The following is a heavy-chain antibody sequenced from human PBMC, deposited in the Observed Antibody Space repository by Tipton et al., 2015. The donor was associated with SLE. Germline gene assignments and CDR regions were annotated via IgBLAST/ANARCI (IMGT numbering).Heavy chain of an antibody. V-gene: IGHV4-31*01. D-gene: IGHD2-15*01. CDR2: IYYSGRT. Sequence: TLSLTCTVSGVSISSGGFYWSWIRQHPGKGLEWIGYIYYSGRTYYNPSLKSPVTISVDTSKNLFSLKLSSVTAADTAVYYCARRGYDLGGYYHYAMDVRGQGTTVTVFS. CDR3: ARRGYDLGGYYHYAMDV. J-gene: IGHJ6*02. CDR1: GVSISSGGFY.